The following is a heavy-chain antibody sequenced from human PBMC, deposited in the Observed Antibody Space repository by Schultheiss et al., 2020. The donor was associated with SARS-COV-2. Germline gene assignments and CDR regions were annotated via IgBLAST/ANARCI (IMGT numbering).Heavy chain of an antibody. Sequence: GGSLRLSCAASGFTVSSNYMSWVRQAPGKGLEWVSVIYSCGSTYYADSVKGRFTISRDNSKNTLYLQMNSLRAEDTAVYYCARDGYSSGEGFDYWGQGTLVTVPS. CDR3: ARDGYSSGEGFDY. V-gene: IGHV3-66*03. CDR2: IYSCGST. D-gene: IGHD6-19*01. CDR1: GFTVSSNY. J-gene: IGHJ4*02.